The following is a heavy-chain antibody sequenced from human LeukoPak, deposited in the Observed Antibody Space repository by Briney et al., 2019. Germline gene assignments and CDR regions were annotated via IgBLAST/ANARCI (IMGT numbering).Heavy chain of an antibody. CDR3: ANHLACGSTTCPSFDH. D-gene: IGHD2-2*01. CDR1: GFTFSVHW. Sequence: GGSLRLSCAASGFTFSVHWMHWVRQVPGKGLEWVSRINPDESDKAYADSVKGRFTISRDNAKNSLSLQMNNLRIDDTAVYYCANHLACGSTTCPSFDHWGQGTLVTVSS. V-gene: IGHV3-74*01. J-gene: IGHJ4*02. CDR2: INPDESDK.